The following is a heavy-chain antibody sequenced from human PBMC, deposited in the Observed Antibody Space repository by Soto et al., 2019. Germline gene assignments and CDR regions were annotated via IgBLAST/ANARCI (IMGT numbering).Heavy chain of an antibody. CDR1: GGPFSGYY. J-gene: IGHJ3*02. CDR3: ARGIEVVPAAGRSLTAFDI. Sequence: PSETLCLPCAVDGGPFSGYYWSCIRQPPGKGLEWIGEINHSGSTNYNPSLKSRVTISVDTSKNQFSLKLSSVTAADTAVYYCARGIEVVPAAGRSLTAFDICGEGTMGSVSS. CDR2: INHSGST. D-gene: IGHD2-2*01. V-gene: IGHV4-34*01.